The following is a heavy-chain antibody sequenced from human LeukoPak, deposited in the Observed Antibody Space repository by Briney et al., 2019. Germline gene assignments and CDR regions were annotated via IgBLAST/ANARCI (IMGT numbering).Heavy chain of an antibody. Sequence: GESLKISCKGSGYRFNAYWIAWVRQMPGKGLEWMGIIYPDDSDTRYSPSFQGQVTISADKSVRTAYLQWSSLKASDTAMYYCARHGTSFRGQGADYWGQGTLVTVSS. CDR1: GYRFNAYW. V-gene: IGHV5-51*01. D-gene: IGHD2/OR15-2a*01. J-gene: IGHJ4*02. CDR3: ARHGTSFRGQGADY. CDR2: IYPDDSDT.